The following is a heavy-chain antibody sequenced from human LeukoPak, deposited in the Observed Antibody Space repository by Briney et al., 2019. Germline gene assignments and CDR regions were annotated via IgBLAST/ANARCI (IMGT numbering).Heavy chain of an antibody. Sequence: GSLRLSCAASGFTFSSYGMHWVRQAPGKGLEWVAVISYDGSNKYYADSVKGRFTISRDNSKNTLYLQMNSLSAEDTAVYYCAKMQGYFDLWGRGTLVTVSS. V-gene: IGHV3-30*18. J-gene: IGHJ2*01. CDR2: ISYDGSNK. CDR1: GFTFSSYG. CDR3: AKMQGYFDL.